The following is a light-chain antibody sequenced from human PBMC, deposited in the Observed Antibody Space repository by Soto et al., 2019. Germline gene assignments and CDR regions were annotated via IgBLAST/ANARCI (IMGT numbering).Light chain of an antibody. J-gene: IGKJ1*01. CDR2: RTS. Sequence: EIVMTQSPATLSVSPGERATLSCRASQSISSNLAWYQQKPGQAPRLLMFRTSSRATGIPARFRGSGSGTEFTLTISSLQSEDFAVYYCQQYNNWPRTFGQGTKVDIK. CDR3: QQYNNWPRT. V-gene: IGKV3-15*01. CDR1: QSISSN.